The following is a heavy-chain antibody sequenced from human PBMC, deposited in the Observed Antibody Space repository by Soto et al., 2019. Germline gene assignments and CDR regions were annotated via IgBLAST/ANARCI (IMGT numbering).Heavy chain of an antibody. CDR3: ARDYLNGFEPFYGMDV. CDR2: ISAYNGNT. V-gene: IGHV1-18*01. J-gene: IGHJ6*02. Sequence: ASVKVSCKASGGTLSSYAISWVRQAPGQGLEWMGWISAYNGNTNYAQKLQGRVTMTTDTSTSTAYMELRSLRSDDTAVYYWARDYLNGFEPFYGMDVWGQGTTVTVSS. D-gene: IGHD3-10*01. CDR1: GGTLSSYA.